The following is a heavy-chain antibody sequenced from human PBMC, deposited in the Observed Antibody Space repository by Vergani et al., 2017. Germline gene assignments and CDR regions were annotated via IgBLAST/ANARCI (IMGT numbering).Heavy chain of an antibody. J-gene: IGHJ3*02. CDR3: ARSRTLSQPDAFDI. D-gene: IGHD1-14*01. CDR2: IYYSGST. Sequence: QVQLQQWGAGLLKPSETLSLTCAVYGGSISSYYWSWIRQPPGKGLEWIGYIYYSGSTNYNPSLKSRVTISVDTSKNPFSLKLSSVTAADTAVYYCARSRTLSQPDAFDIWGQGTMVTVSS. CDR1: GGSISSYY. V-gene: IGHV4-59*01.